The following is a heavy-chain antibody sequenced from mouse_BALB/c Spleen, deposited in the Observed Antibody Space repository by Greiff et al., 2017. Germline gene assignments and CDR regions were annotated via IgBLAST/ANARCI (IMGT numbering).Heavy chain of an antibody. J-gene: IGHJ4*01. V-gene: IGHV2-9*02. CDR1: GFSLTSYG. D-gene: IGHD2-4*01. CDR2: IWAGGST. Sequence: VHLVESGPGLVAPSQSLSITCTVSGFSLTSYGVHWVRQPPGKGLEWLGVIWAGGSTNYNSALMSRLSISKDNSKSQVFLKMNSLQTDDTAMYYCAIPSTMIRRDYAMDYWGQGTSVTVSS. CDR3: AIPSTMIRRDYAMDY.